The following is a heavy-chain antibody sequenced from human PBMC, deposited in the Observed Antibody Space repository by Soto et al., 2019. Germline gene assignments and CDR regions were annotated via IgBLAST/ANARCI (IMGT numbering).Heavy chain of an antibody. CDR3: ARGRIAAAGAFDY. Sequence: EVQLVESGGGLVKPGGSLRLSCAASGFTFSSYSMNWVRQAPGKGLEWVSSISSSSSYIYYADSVKGRFTISRDNAKNSLYLQMNSVRAEDTAVYYCARGRIAAAGAFDYWGQGTLVTVSS. J-gene: IGHJ4*02. V-gene: IGHV3-21*01. CDR1: GFTFSSYS. CDR2: ISSSSSYI. D-gene: IGHD6-13*01.